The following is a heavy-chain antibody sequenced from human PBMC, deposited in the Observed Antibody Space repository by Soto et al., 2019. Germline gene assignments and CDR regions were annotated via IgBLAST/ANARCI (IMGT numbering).Heavy chain of an antibody. V-gene: IGHV1-8*01. CDR3: ATGYYDFWSGYFSDYYYGMDV. D-gene: IGHD3-3*01. CDR1: GYTFTSYD. CDR2: MNPNSGNT. J-gene: IGHJ6*02. Sequence: ASVKVSCKASGYTFTSYDINWVRQATGRGLEWMGWMNPNSGNTGYAQKFQGRVTMTRNTSISTAYMELSSLRSEDTAVYYCATGYYDFWSGYFSDYYYGMDVWGQGTTVTVSS.